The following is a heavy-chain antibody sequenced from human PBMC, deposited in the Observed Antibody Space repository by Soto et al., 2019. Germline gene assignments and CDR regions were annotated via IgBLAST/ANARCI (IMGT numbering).Heavy chain of an antibody. J-gene: IGHJ4*02. Sequence: PGGSLRLSCAASGFTFSSYGMHWVRQAPGKWLEWVAVISYDGSNKYYADSVKGRFTISRDNSKNTLYLQMNSLRAEDTAVYYCAEDYYDSSGYYLKYWGQGXLVTVYS. CDR1: GFTFSSYG. V-gene: IGHV3-30*03. D-gene: IGHD3-22*01. CDR2: ISYDGSNK. CDR3: AEDYYDSSGYYLKY.